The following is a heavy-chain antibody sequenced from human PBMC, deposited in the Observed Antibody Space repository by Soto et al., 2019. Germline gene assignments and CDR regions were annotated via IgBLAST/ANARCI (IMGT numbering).Heavy chain of an antibody. CDR2: ISGSGGST. J-gene: IGHJ4*02. D-gene: IGHD3-16*01. Sequence: PGGSLRLSCAASGFTFSSYAMSWVRQAPGKGLEWVSAISGSGGSTYYADSVKGRFTISRDNSKNTLYLQMNSLRAEDTAVYYCAKESHYDYVWGSPDYFDYWGQGTLVTVSS. CDR1: GFTFSSYA. CDR3: AKESHYDYVWGSPDYFDY. V-gene: IGHV3-23*01.